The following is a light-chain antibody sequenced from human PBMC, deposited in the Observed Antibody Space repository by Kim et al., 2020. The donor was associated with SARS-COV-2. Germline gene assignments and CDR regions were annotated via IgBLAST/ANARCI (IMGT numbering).Light chain of an antibody. V-gene: IGKV1-5*03. Sequence: SASVGDRVTITCRASQSISSWLAWYQQKPGKAPKLLIYKASSLESGVPSRFSGSGSGAEFTLTITSLQPDDFATYYCQQYNNYPYTFGQGTKLEI. CDR3: QQYNNYPYT. CDR1: QSISSW. CDR2: KAS. J-gene: IGKJ2*01.